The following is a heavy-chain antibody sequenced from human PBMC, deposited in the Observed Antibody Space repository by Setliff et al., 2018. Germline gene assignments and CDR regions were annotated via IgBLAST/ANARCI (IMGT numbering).Heavy chain of an antibody. CDR3: ARTRYGLGGRPY. J-gene: IGHJ4*02. D-gene: IGHD2-15*01. V-gene: IGHV4-59*01. Sequence: PSETLSLTCTVSGGSISSSYWSWIRQPPGKGLEWIGYIYSSGSTNNNPSLKSRATISVDTSKNQFSLRLSSVTAADTAVYYCARTRYGLGGRPYWGQGTLVTVSS. CDR1: GGSISSSY. CDR2: IYSSGST.